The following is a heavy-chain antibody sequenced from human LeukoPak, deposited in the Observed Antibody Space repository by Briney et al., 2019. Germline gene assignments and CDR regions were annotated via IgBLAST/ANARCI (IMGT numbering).Heavy chain of an antibody. D-gene: IGHD5-18*01. V-gene: IGHV3-11*04. Sequence: GGSLRLSCAASGFTFSDYYMSWIRQAPGKGLEWVSYISSSGSTIYYADSVKGRFTISRDNSKDTLYLQMNSLRAEDTAVYYCARDRGELWPRDYYYYMDVWGKGTTVTVSS. CDR2: ISSSGSTI. CDR1: GFTFSDYY. CDR3: ARDRGELWPRDYYYYMDV. J-gene: IGHJ6*03.